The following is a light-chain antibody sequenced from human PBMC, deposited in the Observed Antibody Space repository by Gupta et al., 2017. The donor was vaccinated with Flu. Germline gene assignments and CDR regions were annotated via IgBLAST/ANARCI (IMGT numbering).Light chain of an antibody. V-gene: IGLV2-23*03. J-gene: IGLJ1*01. CDR3: CSYACSSTFPYV. Sequence: QSALTQPASVSGSPGQSITISCTGTSSDVGSYNLVSCYQQHPGKAPKLMIYEGSKRPSGVSNRFSGSKSGNTASLTISGLQAEDEADYYCCSYACSSTFPYVFGTGTKVTVL. CDR1: SSDVGSYNL. CDR2: EGS.